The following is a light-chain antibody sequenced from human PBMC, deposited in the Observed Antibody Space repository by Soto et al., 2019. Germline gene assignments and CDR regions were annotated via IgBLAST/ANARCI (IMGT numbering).Light chain of an antibody. J-gene: IGKJ4*01. CDR1: QSVGTY. CDR3: QQRSNWPLT. V-gene: IGKV3-11*01. Sequence: EILLTQSPATLSLSPGERATLSCRASQSVGTYLAWYQQKPGRAPRLLLYDASNRAPGIPARFSGCGSGTDFTLTISSLEPEDFAIYYCQQRSNWPLTFGGGTKVDIK. CDR2: DAS.